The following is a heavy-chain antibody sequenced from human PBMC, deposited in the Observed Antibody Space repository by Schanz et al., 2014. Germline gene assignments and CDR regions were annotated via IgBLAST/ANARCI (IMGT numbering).Heavy chain of an antibody. V-gene: IGHV3-23*04. D-gene: IGHD6-13*01. J-gene: IGHJ3*01. CDR2: FNDGGVNK. Sequence: VQLVDSGGGLVKPGGSRRLSCTASGFTFSSYSMNWVRQAPGKGLEWVSSFNDGGVNKYYADSVKGRFTISSDNSKSTLYLQMSSLRAKDTAVYYCAKSQGSSFDSWGQGTRVTVSS. CDR3: AKSQGSSFDS. CDR1: GFTFSSYS.